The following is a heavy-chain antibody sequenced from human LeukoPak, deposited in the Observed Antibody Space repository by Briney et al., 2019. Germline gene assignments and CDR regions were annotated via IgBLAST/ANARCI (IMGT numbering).Heavy chain of an antibody. CDR1: GFTFSSYS. CDR3: ARDFYYDSSGYYTPHLDY. D-gene: IGHD3-22*01. J-gene: IGHJ4*02. CDR2: ISSSSSTV. Sequence: GGSLRLSCAASGFTFSSYSMNWVRQAPGKGLEWVSYISSSSSTVYYADSVKGRFTISRDNAKNSLYLQMNSLRAEDTAVYYCARDFYYDSSGYYTPHLDYWGQGTLVTVSS. V-gene: IGHV3-48*01.